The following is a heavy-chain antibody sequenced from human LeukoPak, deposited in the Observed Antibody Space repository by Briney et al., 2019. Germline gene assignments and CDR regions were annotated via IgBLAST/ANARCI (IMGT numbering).Heavy chain of an antibody. V-gene: IGHV4-31*03. D-gene: IGHD5-18*01. CDR1: GGSISSGDYY. J-gene: IGHJ4*02. CDR2: IYYSGST. CDR3: ARMGRSYGLTL. Sequence: PSETLSLTCTVSGGSISSGDYYWSWIRQHPGKGLEWIGYIYYSGSTYYNPSLKSRVTISVDTSKNQFSLKLSSVTAADTAVYYCARMGRSYGLTLWGQGTLVTVSS.